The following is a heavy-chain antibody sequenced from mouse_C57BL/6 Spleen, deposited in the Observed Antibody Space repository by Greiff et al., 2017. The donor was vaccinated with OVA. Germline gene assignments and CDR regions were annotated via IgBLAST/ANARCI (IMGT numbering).Heavy chain of an antibody. V-gene: IGHV3-6*01. D-gene: IGHD4-1*02. Sequence: EVKLLESGPGLVKPSQSLSLTCSVTGYSITSGYYWNWIRQFPGNKLEWMGYISYDGSNNYNPSLKNRISITRDTSKNQFFLKLNSVTTEDTATYYGASTGTRWIDYWGQGTTLTVSS. CDR2: ISYDGSN. CDR1: GYSITSGYY. J-gene: IGHJ2*01. CDR3: ASTGTRWIDY.